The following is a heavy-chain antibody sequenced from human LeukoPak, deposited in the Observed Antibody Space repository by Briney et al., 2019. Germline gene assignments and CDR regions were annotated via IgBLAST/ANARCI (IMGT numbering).Heavy chain of an antibody. CDR3: ALLAVPSDFDY. CDR1: GFLLRSFE. D-gene: IGHD3-3*01. CDR2: ISSGASTM. J-gene: IGHJ4*02. V-gene: IGHV3-48*03. Sequence: LAGGSLRLSSAASGFLLRSFEMYWVRQAPGKGLEWVAYISSGASTMYYADSVKGRFTISRDDAKNSLFLQMNSLRAEDTANYYCALLAVPSDFDYWGQGTLVTVSS.